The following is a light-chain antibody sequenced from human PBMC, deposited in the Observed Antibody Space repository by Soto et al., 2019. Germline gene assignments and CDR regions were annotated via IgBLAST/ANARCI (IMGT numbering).Light chain of an antibody. CDR3: QQRVT. CDR1: QSVSSY. CDR2: DAS. Sequence: EIVLTQSPATLSLSPGERATLSCRASQSVSSYLAWYQQKPGQAPRLLIYDASNRATGIPARFSGSGPGTDFTLTISSLEPEDFAVYYCQQRVTFGQGTKVEIK. V-gene: IGKV3-11*01. J-gene: IGKJ1*01.